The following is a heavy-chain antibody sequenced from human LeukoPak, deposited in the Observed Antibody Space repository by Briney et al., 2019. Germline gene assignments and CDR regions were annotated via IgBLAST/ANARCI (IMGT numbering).Heavy chain of an antibody. V-gene: IGHV3-73*01. CDR3: TSSRSGYAGIDY. D-gene: IGHD5-12*01. J-gene: IGHJ4*02. Sequence: GGSLRLSCAASGFTFSGSGMHWVRQAPGKGLEWIGRIRSKANNDATLYAASVQGRFTISRDDSKNTAYLQMNSLKTEDTAVYYCTSSRSGYAGIDYWGQGTLVTVSS. CDR1: GFTFSGSG. CDR2: IRSKANNDAT.